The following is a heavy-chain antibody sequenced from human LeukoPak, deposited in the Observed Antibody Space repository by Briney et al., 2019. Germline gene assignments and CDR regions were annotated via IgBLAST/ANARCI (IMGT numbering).Heavy chain of an antibody. CDR2: INPDTGGT. J-gene: IGHJ5*02. D-gene: IGHD3-9*01. V-gene: IGHV1-2*02. CDR1: GYTFTNYG. Sequence: ASVKVSCKASGYTFTNYGINWVRQAPGQGLEWMGWINPDTGGTNYAQNFQGRVTMTRDTSISTAYMELRRLRSDDTAVYYCATTVEYYDMGFDHWGQGTLVTVSS. CDR3: ATTVEYYDMGFDH.